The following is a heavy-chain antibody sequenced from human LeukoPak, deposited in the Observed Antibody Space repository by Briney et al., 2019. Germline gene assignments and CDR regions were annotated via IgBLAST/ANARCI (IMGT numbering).Heavy chain of an antibody. CDR3: AKGRGSNGYYYDY. CDR1: GFTFSSYG. CDR2: SIGSGGST. Sequence: GGSLRLSCAASGFTFSSYGMSWVRQAPEKGLEWVSVSIGSGGSTYYADSVKGRFTISRDNSKNTLYLQMNSLRAEDTAIYYCAKGRGSNGYYYDYWGQGTLVTVSS. V-gene: IGHV3-23*01. J-gene: IGHJ4*02. D-gene: IGHD3-22*01.